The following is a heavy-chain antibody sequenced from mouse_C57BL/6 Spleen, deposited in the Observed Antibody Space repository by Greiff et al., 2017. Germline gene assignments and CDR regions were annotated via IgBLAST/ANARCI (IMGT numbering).Heavy chain of an antibody. Sequence: VKLVESGPELVKPGASVKISCKASGYAFSSSWMNWVKQRPGKGLEWIGRIYPGDGDTNYNGKFKGKATLTADKSSSTAYMQLSSLTSEDSAVYFCARGIAVYYAMDYWGQGTSVTVSS. J-gene: IGHJ4*01. CDR3: ARGIAVYYAMDY. V-gene: IGHV1-82*01. CDR2: IYPGDGDT. CDR1: GYAFSSSW. D-gene: IGHD2-12*01.